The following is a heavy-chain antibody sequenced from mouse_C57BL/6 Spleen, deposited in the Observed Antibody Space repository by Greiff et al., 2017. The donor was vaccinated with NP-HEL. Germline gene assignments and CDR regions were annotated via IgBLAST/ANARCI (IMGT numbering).Heavy chain of an antibody. V-gene: IGHV1-64*01. CDR1: GYTFTSYW. J-gene: IGHJ3*01. D-gene: IGHD1-1*01. CDR3: ARRYYGSSYAWFAY. Sequence: VQLQQPGAELVKPGASVKLSCKASGYTFTSYWMHWVKQRPGQGLEWIGMIHPNSGSTNYNEKFKSKATLTVDKSSSTADMQLSSLTSEDSAVYYCARRYYGSSYAWFAYWGQGTLVTVSA. CDR2: IHPNSGST.